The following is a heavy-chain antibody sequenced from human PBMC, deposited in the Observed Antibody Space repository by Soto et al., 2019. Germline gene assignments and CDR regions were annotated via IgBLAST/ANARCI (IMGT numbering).Heavy chain of an antibody. J-gene: IGHJ2*01. CDR3: ARTRAEMATPYWYFDL. V-gene: IGHV3-33*01. D-gene: IGHD5-12*01. CDR2: IWYDGSNK. CDR1: GFTFSSYG. Sequence: GGSLRLSCAASGFTFSSYGMHWVRQAPGKGLEWVAVIWYDGSNKYYADSVKGRFTISRDNSKNTLYLQMNSLRAEDTAVYYCARTRAEMATPYWYFDLWGRGTLVTVSS.